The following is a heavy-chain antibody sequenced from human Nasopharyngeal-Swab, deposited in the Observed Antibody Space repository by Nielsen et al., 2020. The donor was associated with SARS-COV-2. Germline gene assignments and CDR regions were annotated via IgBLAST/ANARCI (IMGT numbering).Heavy chain of an antibody. D-gene: IGHD3-22*01. J-gene: IGHJ1*01. CDR2: IGGSGTST. CDR3: AKDGLYYYDSSAHPAEYFQN. V-gene: IGHV3-23*01. CDR1: GFTFSSYA. Sequence: GESLKISCAASGFTFSSYAMNWVRQSPGKGLEWVSNIGGSGTSTCYADSVKGRFTISRDNSKNALFLQMNSLRADDTAVYYCAKDGLYYYDSSAHPAEYFQNWGQGTLVTVSS.